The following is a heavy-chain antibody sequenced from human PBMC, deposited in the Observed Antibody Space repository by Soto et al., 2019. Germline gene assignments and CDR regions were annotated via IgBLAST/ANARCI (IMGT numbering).Heavy chain of an antibody. CDR3: ARDQSRYSSNWVVSEY. CDR1: GFTFSSYG. D-gene: IGHD6-13*01. Sequence: GGSLRLSCAASGFTFSSYGMQWVRQAPGKGLEWVAVIWYDGSNKYYADSVKGRFTISRDNSKNTMYLQMNSLRVEDTAVYYCARDQSRYSSNWVVSEYWGQGTLVTVSS. J-gene: IGHJ4*02. V-gene: IGHV3-33*01. CDR2: IWYDGSNK.